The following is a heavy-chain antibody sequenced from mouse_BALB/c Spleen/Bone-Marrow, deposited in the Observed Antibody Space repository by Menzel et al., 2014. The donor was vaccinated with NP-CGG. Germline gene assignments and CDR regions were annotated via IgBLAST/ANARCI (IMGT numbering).Heavy chain of an antibody. CDR3: ARRCDAVDC. CDR1: GYAFTNYL. CDR2: INPGSGGT. V-gene: IGHV1-54*03. J-gene: IGHJ4*01. Sequence: VQGVESGVELVRPGTSVKVSCKASGYAFTNYLIEWVKQRPGQGLEWIGVINPGSGGTNYNEKSKGKATLTADKSSSTAYMQLSGLTSDDSGVYCCARRCDAVDCWGQGTSVAISS.